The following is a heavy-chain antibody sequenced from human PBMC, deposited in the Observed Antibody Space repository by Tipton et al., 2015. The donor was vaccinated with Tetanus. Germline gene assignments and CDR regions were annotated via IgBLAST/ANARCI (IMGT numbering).Heavy chain of an antibody. J-gene: IGHJ5*02. CDR1: GGSITSGTYY. Sequence: TLSLTCTVSGGSITSGTYYWGWIRQPPGKGLEWIGNIYYSGSTYYNSPLESRVTISLDTSKNQFSLKMTSVTAADTAVYYCARQADNWFDPWGQGILVAVSS. V-gene: IGHV4-39*01. CDR2: IYYSGST. CDR3: ARQADNWFDP.